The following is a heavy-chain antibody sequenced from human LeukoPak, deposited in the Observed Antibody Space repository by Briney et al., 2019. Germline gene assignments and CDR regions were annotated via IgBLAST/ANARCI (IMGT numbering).Heavy chain of an antibody. V-gene: IGHV3-7*01. Sequence: PGGSLRLSCAASGFTFSSYWMSWVRQAPGKGLEWVANIKQDGSEKYYVDSVKGRFTISRDNAKNSLYLQMNSLRAEDTAVYYCAREYCGGDCLLSWDAFDIWGQGTMVTVSS. CDR2: IKQDGSEK. D-gene: IGHD2-21*02. CDR3: AREYCGGDCLLSWDAFDI. CDR1: GFTFSSYW. J-gene: IGHJ3*02.